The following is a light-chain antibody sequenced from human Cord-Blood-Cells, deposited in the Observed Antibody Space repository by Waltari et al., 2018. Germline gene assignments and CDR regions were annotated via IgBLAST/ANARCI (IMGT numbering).Light chain of an antibody. CDR1: ALPTQY. V-gene: IGLV3-25*03. Sequence: SYELTQPPSVSVSPGQTARITCSGDALPTQYAYWYQQKPGQAPLLGIYKDSERRSGISERFAGSSSGTTVTLTISGVQAEDEADYYCQSADSSGTYVVFGGGTKLTVL. CDR2: KDS. CDR3: QSADSSGTYVV. J-gene: IGLJ2*01.